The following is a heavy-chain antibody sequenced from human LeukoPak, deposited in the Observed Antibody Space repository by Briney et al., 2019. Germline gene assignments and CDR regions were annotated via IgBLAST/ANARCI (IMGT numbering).Heavy chain of an antibody. J-gene: IGHJ3*02. V-gene: IGHV3-48*04. CDR2: ISSSSSTI. CDR1: GFTFSSYS. D-gene: IGHD3-3*01. CDR3: ARDRGGDDFWSGGGGAFDI. Sequence: QAGGSLRLSCAASGFTFSSYSMNWVRQAPGKGLEWVSYISSSSSTIYYADSVKGRFTISRDNAKNSLYLQMNSLRAEDTAVYYCARDRGGDDFWSGGGGAFDIWGQGTMVTVSS.